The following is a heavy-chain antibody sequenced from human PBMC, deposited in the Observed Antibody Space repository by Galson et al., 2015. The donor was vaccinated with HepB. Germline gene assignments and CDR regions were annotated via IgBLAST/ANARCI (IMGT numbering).Heavy chain of an antibody. V-gene: IGHV3-21*01. J-gene: IGHJ2*01. Sequence: SLRLSCAASGFTFSSYSMNWVRQAPGKGLEWVSSISSSSSYIYYADSVKGRFTISRDNAKNSLYLQMNSLRAEDTAVYYCARMYGLRWKTESGYFDLWGRGTLVTVSS. CDR3: ARMYGLRWKTESGYFDL. D-gene: IGHD4-23*01. CDR1: GFTFSSYS. CDR2: ISSSSSYI.